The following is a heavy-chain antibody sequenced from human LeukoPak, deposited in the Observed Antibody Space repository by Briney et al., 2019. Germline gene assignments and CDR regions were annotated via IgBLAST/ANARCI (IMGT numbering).Heavy chain of an antibody. Sequence: SETLSLTCAVSGYSISSAYCWGWIRQPPGKGLEWIGSILHSGSTYYNPSLKSRVTISVDTSKNHFSLKLTSVNAADTAVYYCARDRGVRGEMDFWGQGTLVTVSS. CDR1: GYSISSAYC. CDR3: ARDRGVRGEMDF. D-gene: IGHD3-10*01. CDR2: ILHSGST. J-gene: IGHJ4*02. V-gene: IGHV4-38-2*02.